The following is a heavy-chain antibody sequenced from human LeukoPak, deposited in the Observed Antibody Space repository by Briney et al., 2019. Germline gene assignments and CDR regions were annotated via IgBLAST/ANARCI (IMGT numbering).Heavy chain of an antibody. CDR3: AKDTPKYSGYDFRYFDY. Sequence: PGGSLRLSCAASGFTFSNYAMSWVRQPPGKGLEWVSAISGSGGSTYYADSAKGRFTISRDNSKNTLYLQRNSLRAEGTAVYYCAKDTPKYSGYDFRYFDYWGQGTLVTVSS. D-gene: IGHD5-12*01. CDR1: GFTFSNYA. J-gene: IGHJ4*02. V-gene: IGHV3-23*01. CDR2: ISGSGGST.